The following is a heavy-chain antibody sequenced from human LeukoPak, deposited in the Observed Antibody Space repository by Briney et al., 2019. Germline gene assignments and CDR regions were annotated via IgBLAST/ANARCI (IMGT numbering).Heavy chain of an antibody. CDR2: ISWNSGSI. CDR1: GFTFDDYA. D-gene: IGHD6-19*01. Sequence: GGSLRLSCAASGFTFDDYAMHWVRQAPGKGLEWVSGISWNSGSIGYADSVKGRFTISRDNAKNSLYLQMNSLRAEDTALYYCAKDVGSSGWLYYFDYWGQGTLVTVSS. V-gene: IGHV3-9*01. J-gene: IGHJ4*02. CDR3: AKDVGSSGWLYYFDY.